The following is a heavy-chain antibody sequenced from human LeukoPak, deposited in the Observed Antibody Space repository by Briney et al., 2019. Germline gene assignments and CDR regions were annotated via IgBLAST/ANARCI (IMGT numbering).Heavy chain of an antibody. Sequence: GRSLRLSCAASGFTFSSFGMHWVRQAPGKGLEWVAVLSYDGSNNYYADFVKGRFIISRDNSKNTLYLQMNSLRAEDTAVYYCAKDASTATLHADYWGQGTLVTVSS. CDR3: AKDASTATLHADY. D-gene: IGHD4-17*01. CDR1: GFTFSSFG. CDR2: LSYDGSNN. V-gene: IGHV3-30*18. J-gene: IGHJ4*02.